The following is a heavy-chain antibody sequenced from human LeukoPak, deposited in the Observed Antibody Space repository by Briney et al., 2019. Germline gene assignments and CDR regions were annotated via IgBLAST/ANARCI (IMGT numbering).Heavy chain of an antibody. CDR2: IHYSGNT. V-gene: IGHV4-39*07. D-gene: IGHD3-9*01. J-gene: IGHJ5*02. CDR1: GVSISRTTYY. Sequence: PSETLSLTCTVSGVSISRTTYYWGWIRQPPGKGLEWIGSIHYSGNTYYNPSLKSRVAISVDTSKNQFSLKLSSVTAADMAVYYCARYSYDILTGYPKGWFDPWGQGTLVTVSS. CDR3: ARYSYDILTGYPKGWFDP.